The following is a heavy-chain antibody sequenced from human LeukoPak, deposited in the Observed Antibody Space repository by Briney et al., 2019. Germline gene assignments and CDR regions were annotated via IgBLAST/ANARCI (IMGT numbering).Heavy chain of an antibody. CDR1: GFTVSSNY. CDR3: ARESYCSSTSCYGENGWFDP. V-gene: IGHV4-38-2*02. J-gene: IGHJ5*02. D-gene: IGHD2-2*01. Sequence: PGGSLRLSCAASGFTVSSNYMSWIRQPPGKGLEWIGSIYYRGRTSYNPSLKSRVTISVDTSKHQFSLKLSSVTAADTAVYYCARESYCSSTSCYGENGWFDPWGQGTLVTVSS. CDR2: IYYRGRT.